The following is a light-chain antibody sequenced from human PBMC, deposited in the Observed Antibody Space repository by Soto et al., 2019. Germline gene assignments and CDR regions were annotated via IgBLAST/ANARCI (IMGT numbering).Light chain of an antibody. J-gene: IGKJ1*01. CDR2: LGS. V-gene: IGKV2-28*01. Sequence: DIVMTQSPLSLPVTPGEPASISCRSSQSLLHSNGYNYLDWYLQKPGQSPQLLIYLGSNRASGVPDRFSGSGSGTEFTLTISSLRPEDFATYYCQKYNRAPRTFGPGTKVDIK. CDR3: QKYNRAPRT. CDR1: QSLLHSNGYNY.